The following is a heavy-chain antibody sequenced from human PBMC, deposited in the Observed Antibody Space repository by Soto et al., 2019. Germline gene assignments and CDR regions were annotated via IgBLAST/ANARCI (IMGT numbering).Heavy chain of an antibody. CDR2: MNPNSGNT. J-gene: IGHJ3*02. Sequence: QEQLVQSGAEVKKPGASVKVSCKASGYTFTSYDITWVRQATGQGLEWMGWMNPNSGNTGYAQKCQGRVTMTRNTPIGTADMELSSLRSEDTAVYYCATERWEDAFDIWGQGTMVTVSS. CDR1: GYTFTSYD. CDR3: ATERWEDAFDI. V-gene: IGHV1-8*01. D-gene: IGHD1-26*01.